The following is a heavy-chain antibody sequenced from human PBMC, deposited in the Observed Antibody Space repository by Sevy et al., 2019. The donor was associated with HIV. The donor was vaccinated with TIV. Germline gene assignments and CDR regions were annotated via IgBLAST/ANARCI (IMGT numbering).Heavy chain of an antibody. CDR2: ISSSSSYI. Sequence: GGSLRLSCAASGFTFSSYSMNWVRQAPGKGLEWVSSISSSSSYIYYADSVKGRFTISRDNAKNSLYLQMNSLRAEDTAVYYCARVVYYGSGSPLDGMDVWGQGTTVTVSS. V-gene: IGHV3-21*01. D-gene: IGHD3-10*01. J-gene: IGHJ6*02. CDR1: GFTFSSYS. CDR3: ARVVYYGSGSPLDGMDV.